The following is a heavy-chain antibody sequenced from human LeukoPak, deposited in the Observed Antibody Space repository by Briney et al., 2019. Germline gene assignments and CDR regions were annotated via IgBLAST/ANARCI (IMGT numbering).Heavy chain of an antibody. D-gene: IGHD3-22*01. Sequence: PSETLSLTCAVYGGSFSGYYWSWIRQPPGKGLEWIGEINHSGSTNYNPSLKSRVTISVDTSKNQFSLKLSSVTAADTAVYYCARGPYYYDSSGYYYSASDIWGQGTMVTVSS. J-gene: IGHJ3*02. CDR1: GGSFSGYY. V-gene: IGHV4-34*01. CDR2: INHSGST. CDR3: ARGPYYYDSSGYYYSASDI.